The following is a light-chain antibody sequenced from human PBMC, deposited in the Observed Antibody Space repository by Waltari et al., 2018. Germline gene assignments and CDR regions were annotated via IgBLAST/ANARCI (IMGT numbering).Light chain of an antibody. J-gene: IGKJ1*01. CDR2: GAS. Sequence: EIVLTQSPGTLSLSPGESATLSCRASPSVTSRHLAWYQQKPGQAPRLLIYGASSRATAIPDRFSGSGSGTDFTLTISRLEAEDFAVYYCQQYGSSPRTFGQGTKVEIK. V-gene: IGKV3-20*01. CDR3: QQYGSSPRT. CDR1: PSVTSRH.